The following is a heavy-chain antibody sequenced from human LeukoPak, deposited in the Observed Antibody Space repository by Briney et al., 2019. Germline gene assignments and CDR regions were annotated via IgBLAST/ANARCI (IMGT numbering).Heavy chain of an antibody. D-gene: IGHD3-22*01. Sequence: SETLSLTCAVYGGSFSGYYWSWIRQPPGKGLEWIGEINHSGSTNYNPSLKSRVTISVDTSKNQFSLKLSSVTAADTAVYYCAREPYYHHSSGYYPFDYWGQGTLVTVSS. CDR2: INHSGST. J-gene: IGHJ4*02. V-gene: IGHV4-34*01. CDR3: AREPYYHHSSGYYPFDY. CDR1: GGSFSGYY.